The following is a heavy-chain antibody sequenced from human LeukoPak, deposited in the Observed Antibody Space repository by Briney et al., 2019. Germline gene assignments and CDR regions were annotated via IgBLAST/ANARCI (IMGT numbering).Heavy chain of an antibody. V-gene: IGHV4-34*01. CDR3: ARGREYSSSPAGYYYGMDV. Sequence: SETLSLTCAVYGGSISSGGYYWSWIRQPPGKGLEWIGEINHSGSTNYNPSLKSRVTISVDTSKNQFSLKLSSVTAADTAVYYCARGREYSSSPAGYYYGMDVWGQGTTVTVSS. J-gene: IGHJ6*02. D-gene: IGHD6-6*01. CDR1: GGSISSGGYY. CDR2: INHSGST.